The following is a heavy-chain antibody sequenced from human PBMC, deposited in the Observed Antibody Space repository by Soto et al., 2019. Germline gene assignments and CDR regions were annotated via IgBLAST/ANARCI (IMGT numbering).Heavy chain of an antibody. J-gene: IGHJ5*02. CDR1: GCSISSGDYY. CDR3: ARGGSVGDWFDH. CDR2: IYYSGST. Sequence: PXETLSLTCTAAGCSISSGDYYWSWIRQPPGKGLEWIGYIYYSGSTYYNPSLKSRVTISVDTSKNQFSLKLSSVTAADTAVYYCARGGSVGDWFDHWGQGTLVTVSS. D-gene: IGHD3-16*01. V-gene: IGHV4-30-4*01.